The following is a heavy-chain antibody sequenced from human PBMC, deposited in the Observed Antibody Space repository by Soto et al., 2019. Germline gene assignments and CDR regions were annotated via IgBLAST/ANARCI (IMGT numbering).Heavy chain of an antibody. V-gene: IGHV3-9*01. CDR2: IRWNSGSI. Sequence: EVQLVESGGGLVQPGRSLRLSCAASGFTFDDYAMHWVRQAPGKGLEWVSGIRWNSGSIGYADTVKGRFTISRDNAKNSLYLQMNSLRAEDTALYYCAKDLLLFGVVSSPFYGMDVWGQGTTVTVSS. CDR3: AKDLLLFGVVSSPFYGMDV. D-gene: IGHD3-3*01. J-gene: IGHJ6*02. CDR1: GFTFDDYA.